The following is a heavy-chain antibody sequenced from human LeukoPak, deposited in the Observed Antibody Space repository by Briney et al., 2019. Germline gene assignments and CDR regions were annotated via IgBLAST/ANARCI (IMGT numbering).Heavy chain of an antibody. CDR2: IYYSGST. CDR1: GGSISSGGYY. D-gene: IGHD2-2*01. CDR3: ARHRDCSSTSCYESYFDY. V-gene: IGHV4-30-2*03. Sequence: PSETLSLTCTVSGGSISSGGYYWSWIRQPPGKGLEWIGYIYYSGSTYYNPSLKSRVTISVDTSKNQFSLKLSSVTAADTAVYYCARHRDCSSTSCYESYFDYWGQGTLVTVSS. J-gene: IGHJ4*02.